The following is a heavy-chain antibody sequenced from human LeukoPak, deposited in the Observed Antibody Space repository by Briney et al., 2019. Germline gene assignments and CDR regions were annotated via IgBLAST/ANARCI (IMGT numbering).Heavy chain of an antibody. V-gene: IGHV4-39*01. D-gene: IGHD3-22*01. CDR2: IYYSGST. CDR3: ARLPFVTYYYDSSRPNSSAFDI. J-gene: IGHJ3*02. Sequence: SETLSLTCTVSGGSISSSSYYWGWIRQPPGKGLEWIGSIYYSGSTYYNPSLKSRVTISVDTSKNQFSLKLSSVTAADTAVYYCARLPFVTYYYDSSRPNSSAFDIWGQGTMVTVSS. CDR1: GGSISSSSYY.